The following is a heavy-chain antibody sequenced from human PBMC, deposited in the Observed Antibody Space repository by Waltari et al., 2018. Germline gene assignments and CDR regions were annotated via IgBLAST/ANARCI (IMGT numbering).Heavy chain of an antibody. CDR1: GLTLGYYA. CDR2: IRSKAYGGTT. V-gene: IGHV3-49*05. J-gene: IGHJ6*03. D-gene: IGHD3-3*01. Sequence: EVQLVESGGGLVKPGRSLRLSCTASGLTLGYYAMRWFRPAPGKGRGWVGFIRSKAYGGTTEYAASVKGRFTISRDDSKSIAYLQMNSLKTEDTAVYYCTRSPYYDFWSDYYYYYMDVWGKGTTVTVSS. CDR3: TRSPYYDFWSDYYYYYMDV.